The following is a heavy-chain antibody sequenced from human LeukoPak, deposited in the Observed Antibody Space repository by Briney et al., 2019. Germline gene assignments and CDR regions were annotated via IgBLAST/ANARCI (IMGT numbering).Heavy chain of an antibody. D-gene: IGHD2-15*01. Sequence: SDTLSLTCTVSGGSISSYYWSWIRQPPGKALEWIGYIYYSGSTNYNPSRERLVTISVDTSKNQFSLKLSSATAADTAVSYCAREAPGYCSGASCSPLLYYYYYMDVWGKGTTVTVSS. V-gene: IGHV4-59*01. CDR2: IYYSGST. CDR1: GGSISSYY. J-gene: IGHJ6*03. CDR3: AREAPGYCSGASCSPLLYYYYYMDV.